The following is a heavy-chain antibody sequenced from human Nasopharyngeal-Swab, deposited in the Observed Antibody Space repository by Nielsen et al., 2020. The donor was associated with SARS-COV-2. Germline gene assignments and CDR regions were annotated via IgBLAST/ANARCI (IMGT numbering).Heavy chain of an antibody. V-gene: IGHV3-30*18. D-gene: IGHD2-15*01. CDR2: ISYDGSNK. CDR3: AKGRDIVVVVAATPIDY. J-gene: IGHJ4*02. Sequence: SLKIPCAASGFTFSSYGMHWVRQAPGKGLEWVAVISYDGSNKYYADSVKGRFTISRDNSKNTLYLQMNSLRAEDTAVYYCAKGRDIVVVVAATPIDYWGQGTLVTVSS. CDR1: GFTFSSYG.